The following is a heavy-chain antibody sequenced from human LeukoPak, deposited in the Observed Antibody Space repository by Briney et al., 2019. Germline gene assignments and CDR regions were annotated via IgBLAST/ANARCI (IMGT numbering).Heavy chain of an antibody. CDR3: ARAGYCSSTSCLSL. CDR1: GGTFSSYA. D-gene: IGHD2-2*01. J-gene: IGHJ4*02. Sequence: SVKVSCKASGGTFSSYAISWVRQAPGQGLEWMGGIIPIFGSANYAQKFQGRVTITADKSTSTAYMELSSLRSEDTAVYYCARAGYCSSTSCLSLWGQGTLVAVSS. CDR2: IIPIFGSA. V-gene: IGHV1-69*06.